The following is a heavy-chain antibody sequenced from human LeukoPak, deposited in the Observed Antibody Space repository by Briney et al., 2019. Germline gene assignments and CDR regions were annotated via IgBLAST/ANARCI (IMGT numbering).Heavy chain of an antibody. V-gene: IGHV4-61*02. J-gene: IGHJ4*02. CDR2: IYASGNT. CDR3: ARGRGSSWYYFDY. Sequence: SETLSLTCTVSGGSISSSSYYWSWVRQPAGKGLEWIGRIYASGNTNYNPSLKGRVTMSLDTSKNQFSLNLSSVTAADTAVYYCARGRGSSWYYFDYWGRGTLVTVSS. D-gene: IGHD6-13*01. CDR1: GGSISSSSYY.